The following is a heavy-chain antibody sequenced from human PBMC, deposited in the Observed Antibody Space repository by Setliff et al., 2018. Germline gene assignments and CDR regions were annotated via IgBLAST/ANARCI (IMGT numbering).Heavy chain of an antibody. Sequence: SETLSLTCAVYGGSLSDYYWSWIRQPPGKGLEWIGEIHHSGSTNYNPSLKSRVTISVDTSKNQFSLKLSSVTAADTAVYYCARTFYYAVSDYSGDAFDIWGQGTLVTVSS. V-gene: IGHV4-34*01. CDR1: GGSLSDYY. CDR2: IHHSGST. D-gene: IGHD3-22*01. CDR3: ARTFYYAVSDYSGDAFDI. J-gene: IGHJ3*02.